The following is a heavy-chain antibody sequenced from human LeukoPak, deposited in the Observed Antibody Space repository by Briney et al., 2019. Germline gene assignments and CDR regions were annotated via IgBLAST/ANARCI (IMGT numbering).Heavy chain of an antibody. CDR1: GGSFSGYY. CDR3: ARSLVATIVDWFDP. CDR2: INHSGST. Sequence: PSETLSLTCAVYGGSFSGYYWSWIRQPPGKGLEWIGEINHSGSTNYNPSLKSRVTISVDTSKNQFSLKLSSVTAADTAVYYCARSLVATIVDWFDPWGQGTLVTVSS. V-gene: IGHV4-34*01. D-gene: IGHD5-12*01. J-gene: IGHJ5*02.